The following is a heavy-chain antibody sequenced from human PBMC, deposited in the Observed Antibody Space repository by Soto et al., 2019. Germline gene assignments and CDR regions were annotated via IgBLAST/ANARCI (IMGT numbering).Heavy chain of an antibody. Sequence: SETLSLTCTVSGGSISSYYWSWIRQPPGKGLEWIGYIYYSGSTNYNPSLKSRVTISVDTSKNQFSLKLSSVTTADTAVYYCARRYGGTFDYWGQGTLVTVSS. CDR1: GGSISSYY. D-gene: IGHD2-15*01. J-gene: IGHJ4*02. V-gene: IGHV4-59*08. CDR2: IYYSGST. CDR3: ARRYGGTFDY.